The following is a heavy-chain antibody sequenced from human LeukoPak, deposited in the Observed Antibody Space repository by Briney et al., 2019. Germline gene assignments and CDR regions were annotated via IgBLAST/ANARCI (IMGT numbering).Heavy chain of an antibody. CDR1: GGTFSSYA. Sequence: SVKVSCKASGGTFSSYAISWVRQAPGQGLEWMGRIIPIFGIANYAQKFQGRVTITADKSTSTAYMELGSLRSEDTAVYYCASSYTTLGYCSGGSCYGNWGQGTLVTVSS. CDR2: IIPIFGIA. D-gene: IGHD2-15*01. V-gene: IGHV1-69*04. J-gene: IGHJ4*02. CDR3: ASSYTTLGYCSGGSCYGN.